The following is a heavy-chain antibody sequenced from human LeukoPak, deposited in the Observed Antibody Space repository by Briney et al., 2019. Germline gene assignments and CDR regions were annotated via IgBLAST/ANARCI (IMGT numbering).Heavy chain of an antibody. Sequence: KPSETLSLTCTVSGGSISSSSYYWGWIRQPPGKGLEWIGSIYYSGSTYYNPSPKSRVTISVDTSKNQFSLKLSSVTAADTAVYYCARTYSGSYWYRRAYWGQGTLVTVSS. D-gene: IGHD1-26*01. CDR2: IYYSGST. J-gene: IGHJ4*02. V-gene: IGHV4-39*01. CDR1: GGSISSSSYY. CDR3: ARTYSGSYWYRRAY.